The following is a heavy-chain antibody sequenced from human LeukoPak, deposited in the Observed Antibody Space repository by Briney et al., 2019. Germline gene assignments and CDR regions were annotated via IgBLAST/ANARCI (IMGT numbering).Heavy chain of an antibody. D-gene: IGHD3-10*01. CDR3: ARDRGTRLLWSHNYYYYGMDV. V-gene: IGHV4-59*01. CDR1: GGSISSYY. Sequence: PPETLSLTCTVSGGSISSYYWSWIRQPPGKGLEWIGYIYYSGSTNYNPSLKSRVTISVDTSKNQFSLKLSSVTAADTAVYYCARDRGTRLLWSHNYYYYGMDVWGQGTTVTVSS. J-gene: IGHJ6*02. CDR2: IYYSGST.